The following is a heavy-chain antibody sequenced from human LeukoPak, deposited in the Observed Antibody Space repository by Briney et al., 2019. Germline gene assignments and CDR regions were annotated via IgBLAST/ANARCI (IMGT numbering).Heavy chain of an antibody. CDR3: TTGLEMPTYRYFDY. CDR2: IKSKTDGGTT. CDR1: EFTFSKAW. D-gene: IGHD5-24*01. V-gene: IGHV3-15*01. Sequence: PGGSLRLSCAASEFTFSKAWMSWVRQAPGKGLEWVGCIKSKTDGGTTDYAAPVKGRFTISRDDTKNTLYLQMNSLKTEDTAVYYCTTGLEMPTYRYFDYWRQGTLVTVST. J-gene: IGHJ4*02.